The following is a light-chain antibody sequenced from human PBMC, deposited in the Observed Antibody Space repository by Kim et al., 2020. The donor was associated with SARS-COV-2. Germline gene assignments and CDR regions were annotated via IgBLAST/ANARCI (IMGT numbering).Light chain of an antibody. CDR1: QSISSW. V-gene: IGKV1-5*01. Sequence: SASVGDRVTITCRASQSISSWLAWYQQRPGKAPQLLIYDASSLESGVASRFSGSGSGTEFTLTISSLQPDDFATYYCQQYNSDSKTFGQGTKVDIK. CDR2: DAS. J-gene: IGKJ1*01. CDR3: QQYNSDSKT.